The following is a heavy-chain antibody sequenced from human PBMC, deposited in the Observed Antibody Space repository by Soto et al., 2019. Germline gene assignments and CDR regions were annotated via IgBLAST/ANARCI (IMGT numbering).Heavy chain of an antibody. CDR1: GYTFTGYS. J-gene: IGHJ4*02. CDR2: INGDSDNT. CDR3: ARGEGPGSWLNDY. Sequence: DSVKVSCKASGYTFTGYSMHWVRQAPGQRLEWMGCINGDSDNTKYSQNYQDKVTITKDTSASTAYLEVRSLRSDDTADYQCARGEGPGSWLNDYWGQGTQVTVSS. V-gene: IGHV1-3*01. D-gene: IGHD3-10*01.